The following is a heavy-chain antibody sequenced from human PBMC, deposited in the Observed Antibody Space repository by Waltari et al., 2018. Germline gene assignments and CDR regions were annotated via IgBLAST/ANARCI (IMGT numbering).Heavy chain of an antibody. Sequence: EVQLVESGGGLVQPGGSLRLSCAASGFTFSSYEMTWVRQAPGKGLEWVSYISSSGSTIYYADSVKGRFTISRDNAKNSLYLQMNSLRAEDTAVYYCARDKDYYDSSGYYGDYWGQGTLVTVSS. J-gene: IGHJ4*02. V-gene: IGHV3-48*03. CDR2: ISSSGSTI. CDR3: ARDKDYYDSSGYYGDY. D-gene: IGHD3-22*01. CDR1: GFTFSSYE.